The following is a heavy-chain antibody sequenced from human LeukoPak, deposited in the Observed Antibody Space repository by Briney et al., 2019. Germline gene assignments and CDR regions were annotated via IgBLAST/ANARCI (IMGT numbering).Heavy chain of an antibody. CDR1: GFTVSNNY. J-gene: IGHJ4*02. V-gene: IGHV3-66*01. CDR3: ARDKIQWLRYSYFDY. D-gene: IGHD5-12*01. CDR2: IYTGGGT. Sequence: GGSLRLSCAASGFTVSNNYMTWVRQAPGKGLEWVSVIYTGGGTYYADSVRGRFTISRDDAKNTLYLQMNSLRADDTAVYFCARDKIQWLRYSYFDYWGQGVLVTVSS.